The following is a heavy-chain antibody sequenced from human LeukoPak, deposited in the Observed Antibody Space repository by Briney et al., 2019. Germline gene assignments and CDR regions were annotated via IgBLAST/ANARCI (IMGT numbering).Heavy chain of an antibody. V-gene: IGHV4-30-2*03. CDR1: GGSISSGGYS. CDR3: ARQSDYVWGSYRIRYFDY. Sequence: SETLSLTCAVSGGSISSGGYSWSWIRQPPGKGLEWIGYIYHSGSTYYNPSLKSRVTISVDTSKNQFSLRLSSVTAADTAVYYCARQSDYVWGSYRIRYFDYWGQGTLVTVSS. CDR2: IYHSGST. J-gene: IGHJ4*02. D-gene: IGHD3-16*02.